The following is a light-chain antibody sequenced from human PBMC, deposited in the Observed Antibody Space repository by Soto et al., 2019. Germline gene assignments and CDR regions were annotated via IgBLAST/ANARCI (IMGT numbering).Light chain of an antibody. V-gene: IGKV1-6*01. J-gene: IGKJ1*01. CDR3: LQNYYYPRT. CDR2: AAP. CDR1: QGNRND. Sequence: AIQMTQSPSSLSTSVGDRVTITCRESQGNRNDLGWYQQKPGKAPKILIYAAPSLQSEVTSRFSGSVSGTVFTLTFSILHPEDFASHYCLQNYYYPRTCGQGTKVEIK.